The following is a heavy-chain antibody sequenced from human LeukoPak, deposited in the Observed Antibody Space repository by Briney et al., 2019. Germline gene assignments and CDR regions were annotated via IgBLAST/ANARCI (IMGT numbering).Heavy chain of an antibody. CDR1: GLAFSAYK. J-gene: IGHJ4*02. V-gene: IGHV3-74*01. CDR2: ISTDGYTT. D-gene: IGHD2-15*01. Sequence: GGSLRLSCAASGLAFSAYKMHWVRQAPRKGLVWVSRISTDGYTTDYADFVQGRFTASRENTKNTWSLEMNSLRAEDTAVYYCVVGGSPGYWGQGTLVTVSS. CDR3: VVGGSPGY.